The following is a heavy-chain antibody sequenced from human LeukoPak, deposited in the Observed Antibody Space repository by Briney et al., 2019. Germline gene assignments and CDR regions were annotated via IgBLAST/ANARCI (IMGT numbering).Heavy chain of an antibody. Sequence: GGSLRLSCAASGFTFSSYSMNWVRQAPGKGLEWVSSISSSSSYICYADSVKGRFTISRDNAKNSLYLQMNSLRAEDTAVYYCARESPMASGSYYPEFDYWGQGTLVTVSS. CDR2: ISSSSSYI. CDR3: ARESPMASGSYYPEFDY. D-gene: IGHD1-26*01. J-gene: IGHJ4*02. CDR1: GFTFSSYS. V-gene: IGHV3-21*01.